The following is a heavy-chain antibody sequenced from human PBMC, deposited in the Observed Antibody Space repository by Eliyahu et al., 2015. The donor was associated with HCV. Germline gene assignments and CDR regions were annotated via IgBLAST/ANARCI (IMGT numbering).Heavy chain of an antibody. V-gene: IGHV4-31*03. CDR2: INYSGNT. D-gene: IGHD1-1*01. J-gene: IGHJ4*02. Sequence: QLQLQESGPGLVRPSQTLSLTXTVSGGSISRGGYFWTWIRQHPGKGLEWIGYINYSGNTHYNPSLKSRVTISVDTSKNQFSLKLSSVTAADTAVYYCVRAGNWNDFDYWGQGSPVTVSS. CDR3: VRAGNWNDFDY. CDR1: GGSISRGGYF.